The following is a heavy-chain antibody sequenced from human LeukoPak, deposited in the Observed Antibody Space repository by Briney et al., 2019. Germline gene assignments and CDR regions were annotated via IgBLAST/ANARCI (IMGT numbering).Heavy chain of an antibody. D-gene: IGHD1-26*01. CDR3: ARLDAFASSGSYYGGYGFDY. Sequence: KPSETLSLTCTVSGYSISSGYYWGWIRQPPGKGLEWIGYIYYSGSTNYNPSLKSRVTISVDTSKNQFSLKLSSVTAADTAVYYCARLDAFASSGSYYGGYGFDYWGQGTLVTVSS. V-gene: IGHV4-61*01. J-gene: IGHJ4*02. CDR2: IYYSGST. CDR1: GYSISSGYY.